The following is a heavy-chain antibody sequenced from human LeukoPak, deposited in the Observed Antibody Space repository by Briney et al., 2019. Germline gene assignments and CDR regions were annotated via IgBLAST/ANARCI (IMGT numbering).Heavy chain of an antibody. V-gene: IGHV4-59*08. Sequence: SETLSLTCTVSGGSISSDYWSWIRQPPGKGLEWIGHIYYSGSTNYNPSLKCRVTISVDTSKNQFSLKLNSVTAADTAVYYCARQTGYFRYWGQGTLVAASS. CDR2: IYYSGST. CDR1: GGSISSDY. CDR3: ARQTGYFRY. D-gene: IGHD3-10*01. J-gene: IGHJ1*01.